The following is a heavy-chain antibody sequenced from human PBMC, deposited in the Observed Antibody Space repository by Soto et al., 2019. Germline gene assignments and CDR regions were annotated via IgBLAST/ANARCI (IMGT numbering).Heavy chain of an antibody. D-gene: IGHD2-15*01. CDR3: ARGASLGYCSGGSCYSHFSWFDP. Sequence: SETLSLTCTVSGGSVSGGSYYWSWIRQPPGKGLEWIGYIYYSGSTNYNPSLKSRVTISVDTSKNQFSLKLSSVTAADTAVYYCARGASLGYCSGGSCYSHFSWFDPWGQGTLVTVSS. V-gene: IGHV4-61*01. J-gene: IGHJ5*02. CDR1: GGSVSGGSYY. CDR2: IYYSGST.